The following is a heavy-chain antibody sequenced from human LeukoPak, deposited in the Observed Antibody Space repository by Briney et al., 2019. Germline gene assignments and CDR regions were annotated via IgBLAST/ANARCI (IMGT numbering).Heavy chain of an antibody. D-gene: IGHD3-22*01. CDR1: IESFSGHS. CDR3: ARASTMIAPSIDY. V-gene: IGHV4-34*01. Sequence: SETLSLTCAVYIESFSGHSWTWIRQSPGKGLEWIGEINHSGNTNYNPSLKSRVTISVDTSKNQFSLKLSSVTAADTAVFYCARASTMIAPSIDYWGQGTLVTVSS. CDR2: INHSGNT. J-gene: IGHJ4*02.